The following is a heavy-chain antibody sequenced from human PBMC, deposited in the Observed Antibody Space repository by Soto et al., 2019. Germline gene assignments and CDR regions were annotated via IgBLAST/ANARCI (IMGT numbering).Heavy chain of an antibody. CDR1: GGSITSHH. CDR3: ASRDPGTSVDY. D-gene: IGHD1-7*01. J-gene: IGHJ4*02. Sequence: PSETLSLTCIVSGGSITSHHWSWLRQFPGKGLEWIAYTSYTGNTNYNPSLKSRVTISLDKSENQFSLKVTSLTAADTAVYYCASRDPGTSVDYWGQGTLVTVS. V-gene: IGHV4-59*08. CDR2: TSYTGNT.